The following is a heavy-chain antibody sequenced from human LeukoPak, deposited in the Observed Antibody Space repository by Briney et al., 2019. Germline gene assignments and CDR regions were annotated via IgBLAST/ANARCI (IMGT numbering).Heavy chain of an antibody. V-gene: IGHV3-30*18. CDR3: AKANSAYYYDSSGYYYDY. D-gene: IGHD3-22*01. CDR2: ISYDGSNK. J-gene: IGHJ4*02. Sequence: PGGSLRLSCAASGFTFSSYGMHWVRQAPGKELEWVAVISYDGSNKYYADSVKGRFTISRDNSKNTLYLQMNSLRAEDTAVYYCAKANSAYYYDSSGYYYDYWGQGTLVTVSS. CDR1: GFTFSSYG.